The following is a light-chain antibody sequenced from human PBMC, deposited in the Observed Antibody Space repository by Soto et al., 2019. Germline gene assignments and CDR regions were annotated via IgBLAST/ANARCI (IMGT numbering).Light chain of an antibody. CDR3: LRLNSYPLT. V-gene: IGKV1-9*01. Sequence: IQLTQSPSSLSASVGDRVTLTCRASQGIGSYLAWYQQKPGKAPKFLISGASTLQSGVPSRFSGGGSGTDSTLTISSLQPEDFATYYCLRLNSYPLTFGGGTKVDIK. J-gene: IGKJ4*01. CDR1: QGIGSY. CDR2: GAS.